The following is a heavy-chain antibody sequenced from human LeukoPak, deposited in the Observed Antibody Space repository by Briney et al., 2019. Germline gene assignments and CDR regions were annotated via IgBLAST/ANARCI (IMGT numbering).Heavy chain of an antibody. D-gene: IGHD4-11*01. CDR3: AKDLRTTVTTQFFNY. CDR1: GFTFSSYA. J-gene: IGHJ4*02. CDR2: IRGSGDII. Sequence: GGSLRLSCAASGFTFSSYAMSWVRLAPGKGLEWVSGIRGSGDIITYADSVKGRFTISRDNSKNTLYMQMNSLEAEDTAVYYCAKDLRTTVTTQFFNYWGQGTLVTVSS. V-gene: IGHV3-23*01.